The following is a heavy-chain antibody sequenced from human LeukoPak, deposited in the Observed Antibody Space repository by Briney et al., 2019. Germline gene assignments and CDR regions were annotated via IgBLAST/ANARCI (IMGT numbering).Heavy chain of an antibody. V-gene: IGHV4-59*01. CDR1: GGSISSYY. CDR2: IYYSGST. Sequence: PETLSLTCTVSGGSISSYYWSWIRQPPGKGLEWIGYIYYSGSTNYNPSLKSRVTISVDTSKNQFSLKLSSVTAADTAVYYCARVREILFDYWGQGTLVTVSS. CDR3: ARVREILFDY. D-gene: IGHD1-26*01. J-gene: IGHJ4*02.